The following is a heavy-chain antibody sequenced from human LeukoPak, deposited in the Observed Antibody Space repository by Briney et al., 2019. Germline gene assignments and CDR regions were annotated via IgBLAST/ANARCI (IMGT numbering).Heavy chain of an antibody. CDR1: GFTFSAYG. CDR2: IWYDGSNI. V-gene: IGHV3-30*02. J-gene: IGHJ6*04. CDR3: AKDHSIVAPTLQYYYYGMDV. Sequence: GGSLRLSCAASGFTFSAYGMHWVRQAPGKGLEWVAVIWYDGSNIYYADSVKGRFTISRDNSKNTLYLQMNSLRAEDTAVYYCAKDHSIVAPTLQYYYYGMDVWGKGTTVTVSS. D-gene: IGHD5-12*01.